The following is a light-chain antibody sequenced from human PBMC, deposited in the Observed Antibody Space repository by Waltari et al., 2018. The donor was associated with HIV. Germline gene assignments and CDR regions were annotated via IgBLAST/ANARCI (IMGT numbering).Light chain of an antibody. J-gene: IGLJ3*02. CDR1: SSDVGDYNY. CDR3: SSYTSSSIWV. CDR2: EVT. V-gene: IGLV2-14*01. Sequence: QSALTQPASVSGSPGQSTTISCTGTSSDVGDYNYVSWYQPHPGKAPNLRIYEVTNRPSGVSNRFSGSKSGNTASLTISGLQAEDEADYFCSSYTSSSIWVFGGGTKLTVL.